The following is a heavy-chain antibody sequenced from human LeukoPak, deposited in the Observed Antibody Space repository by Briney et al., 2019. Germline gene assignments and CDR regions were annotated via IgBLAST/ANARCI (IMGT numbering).Heavy chain of an antibody. CDR3: ASAYSSSWFDY. CDR2: ISWNSGSM. Sequence: PGGSLRLSCAASGFIFDDYAVHWVRQAPGKGLEWVSGISWNSGSMEYADSVKGRFTISRDNAKNSLYLQMNSLRAEDTAVYYCASAYSSSWFDYWGQGTLVTVSS. CDR1: GFIFDDYA. D-gene: IGHD6-13*01. J-gene: IGHJ4*02. V-gene: IGHV3-9*01.